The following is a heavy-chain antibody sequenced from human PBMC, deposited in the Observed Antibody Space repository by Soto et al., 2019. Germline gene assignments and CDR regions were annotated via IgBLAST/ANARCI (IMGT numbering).Heavy chain of an antibody. CDR1: GFTFSSYA. D-gene: IGHD3-9*01. J-gene: IGHJ5*02. Sequence: GSLRLSCAASGFTFSSYAMSWVRQAPGKGLEWVSAISGSGGSTYYADSVKGRFTISRDNSKNTLYLQMNSLRAEDTAVYYCAKSYDILTGSDNWFDPWGQGTLVTVYS. V-gene: IGHV3-23*01. CDR2: ISGSGGST. CDR3: AKSYDILTGSDNWFDP.